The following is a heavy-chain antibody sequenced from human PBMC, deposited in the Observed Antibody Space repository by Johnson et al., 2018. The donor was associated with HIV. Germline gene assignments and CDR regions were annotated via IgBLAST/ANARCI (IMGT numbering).Heavy chain of an antibody. V-gene: IGHV3-11*04. D-gene: IGHD2-8*02. CDR3: VRGGTAYWDRVSAFDI. CDR2: ISSSGSTI. CDR1: GFTFSDYY. J-gene: IGHJ3*02. Sequence: QVQLVESGGGLVQPGRSLRLSCAASGFTFSDYYMSWIRQAPGKGLEWVSYISSSGSTIYYADSVKGRFTISRDNAKNSLYLQMNSLGAEDTAVYYCVRGGTAYWDRVSAFDIWGQGTMVTVSS.